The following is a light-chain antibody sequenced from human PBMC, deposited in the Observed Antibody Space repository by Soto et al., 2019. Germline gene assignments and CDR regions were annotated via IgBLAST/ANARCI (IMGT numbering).Light chain of an antibody. Sequence: EIVMTQSPATLSVSPGERATLSCRDSERVSSSLAWYKQERGQAPMLLIHGASTKATGIPARSSGSGSGTDFNLTISSLQSEELAVYCCQQYNEWPPLTFGVGTMVECK. CDR2: GAS. CDR1: ERVSSS. CDR3: QQYNEWPPLT. V-gene: IGKV3-15*01. J-gene: IGKJ4*01.